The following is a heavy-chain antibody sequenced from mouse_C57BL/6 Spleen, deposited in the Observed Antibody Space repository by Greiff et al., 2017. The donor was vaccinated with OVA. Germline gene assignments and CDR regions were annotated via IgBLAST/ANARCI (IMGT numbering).Heavy chain of an antibody. CDR3: ARSYGSSYWYFDV. V-gene: IGHV1-39*01. D-gene: IGHD1-1*01. CDR2: INPNYGTT. CDR1: GYSFTDYN. Sequence: VQLQQPGPELVKPGASVKISCKASGYSFTDYNMNWVKQSNGKSLEWIGVINPNYGTTSYNQQFKGKATLTVEQSSSTAYMQLNSLTSEDSAVYYCARSYGSSYWYFDVWGTGTTVTVSS. J-gene: IGHJ1*03.